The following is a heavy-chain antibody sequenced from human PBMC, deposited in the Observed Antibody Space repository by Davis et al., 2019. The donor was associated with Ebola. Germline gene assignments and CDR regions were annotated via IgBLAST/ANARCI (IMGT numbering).Heavy chain of an antibody. Sequence: SCKASGGTFSSYGMHWVRQAPGKGLEWVAVIWYDGSNKYYADSVKGRFTISRDNSKNTLYLQMNSLRAEDTAVYYCARDRTGSGGWFDPWGQGTLVTVSS. J-gene: IGHJ5*02. CDR1: GGTFSSYG. D-gene: IGHD6-19*01. CDR3: ARDRTGSGGWFDP. V-gene: IGHV3-33*01. CDR2: IWYDGSNK.